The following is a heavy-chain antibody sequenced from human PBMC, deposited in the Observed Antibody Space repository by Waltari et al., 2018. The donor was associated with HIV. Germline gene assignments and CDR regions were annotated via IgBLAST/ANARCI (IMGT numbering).Heavy chain of an antibody. D-gene: IGHD7-27*01. CDR3: ARISTWGFFDY. Sequence: QVQLQESGPGLVKPSETLSLTCTVSGYSISSSYYWGWIRQPAGRGLEWIGSIYRSGSTYYNPSLKSRVTISIDTSKNQFSLNMSSVTAADTAVFYCARISTWGFFDYWGQGTLVTVSS. CDR2: IYRSGST. CDR1: GYSISSSYY. V-gene: IGHV4-38-2*02. J-gene: IGHJ4*02.